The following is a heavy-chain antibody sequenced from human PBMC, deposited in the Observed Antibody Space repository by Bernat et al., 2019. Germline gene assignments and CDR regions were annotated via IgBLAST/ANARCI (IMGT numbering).Heavy chain of an antibody. CDR3: ARDGGAYSSSHYGMDV. J-gene: IGHJ6*02. Sequence: QVQLVQSGAEVKKPGASVKISCKPSGYSFTTYAIHWVRQAPGQRLEWMGWINPGNGNTKYAQKFQGRFTITRDTSASTVYMDLSSLRSEDTAVYYCARDGGAYSSSHYGMDVWGQGTTVTVSS. D-gene: IGHD6-6*01. CDR2: INPGNGNT. CDR1: GYSFTTYA. V-gene: IGHV1-3*01.